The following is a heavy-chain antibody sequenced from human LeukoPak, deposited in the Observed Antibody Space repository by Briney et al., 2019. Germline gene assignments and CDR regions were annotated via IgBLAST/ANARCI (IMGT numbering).Heavy chain of an antibody. CDR3: ARDPKEYGDYGLDY. CDR2: INAGNGNT. V-gene: IGHV1-3*01. Sequence: ASVKVSCKASGYTLTSYAMHWVRQAPGQRLEWMGWINAGNGNTKYSQKFQGRVTITRDTSASTAYMELSSLRSEDTAVYYCARDPKEYGDYGLDYWGQGTLVTVSS. D-gene: IGHD4-17*01. CDR1: GYTLTSYA. J-gene: IGHJ4*02.